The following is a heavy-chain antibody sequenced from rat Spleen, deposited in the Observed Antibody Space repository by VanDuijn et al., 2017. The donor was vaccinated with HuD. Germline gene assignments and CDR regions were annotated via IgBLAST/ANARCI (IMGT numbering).Heavy chain of an antibody. J-gene: IGHJ2*01. CDR3: AKDSLYGSLPPFDY. Sequence: EVQLVESGGGLVQPGGSLKLSCVASGFTFSDFAMAWVRQAPTKGLEWVASISFDGGNTYYRDSVKGRFTISRDDAKSSLFLQMDSLRSEDTSTYYCAKDSLYGSLPPFDYWGQGVMVTVSS. CDR1: GFTFSDFA. CDR2: ISFDGGNT. V-gene: IGHV5-20*01. D-gene: IGHD1-8*01.